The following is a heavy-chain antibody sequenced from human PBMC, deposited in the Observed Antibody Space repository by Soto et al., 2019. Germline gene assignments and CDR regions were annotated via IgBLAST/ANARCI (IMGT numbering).Heavy chain of an antibody. CDR3: AHFDWFIDY. V-gene: IGHV3-23*01. Sequence: GGSLRVSCAASGFTFRSYAMSWVRQAPGKGLEWVSAISGSGASTYYADSVKGRFTISRDNSKNTLYLQMNSLRAEDTAVYYCAHFDWFIDYWGQGTLVTVSS. CDR2: ISGSGAST. D-gene: IGHD3-9*01. CDR1: GFTFRSYA. J-gene: IGHJ4*02.